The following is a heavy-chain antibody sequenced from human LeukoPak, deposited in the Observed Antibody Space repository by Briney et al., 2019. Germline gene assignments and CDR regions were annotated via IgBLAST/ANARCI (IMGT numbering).Heavy chain of an antibody. J-gene: IGHJ4*02. D-gene: IGHD3-3*01. CDR1: GFTFSKYW. Sequence: GGSLRLSCAASGFTFSKYWMSWVRQAAGKGLEWVANIKQDGGEKYYVDSVKGRFTISRDNAKNTLCLQMNSLRAEDTAVYYCARVDDFWSGYSFDYWGQGTLVTVSS. CDR2: IKQDGGEK. V-gene: IGHV3-7*01. CDR3: ARVDDFWSGYSFDY.